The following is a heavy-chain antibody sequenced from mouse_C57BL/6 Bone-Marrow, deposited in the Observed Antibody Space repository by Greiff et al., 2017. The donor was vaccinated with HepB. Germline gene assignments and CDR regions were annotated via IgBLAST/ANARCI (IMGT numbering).Heavy chain of an antibody. Sequence: VQLKESAGGLVKPGGSLKLSCAASGFTFSSYAMSWVRQTPEKRLEWVATISDGGSYTYYPDNVKGRFTISRDNAKNNLYLQMSHLKSEDTAMYYCARDRWLEAWFAYWGQGTLVTVSA. CDR1: GFTFSSYA. D-gene: IGHD2-3*01. CDR2: ISDGGSYT. J-gene: IGHJ3*01. V-gene: IGHV5-4*01. CDR3: ARDRWLEAWFAY.